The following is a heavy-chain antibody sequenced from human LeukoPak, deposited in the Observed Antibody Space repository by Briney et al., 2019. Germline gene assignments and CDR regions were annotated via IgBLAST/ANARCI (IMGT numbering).Heavy chain of an antibody. D-gene: IGHD6-19*01. CDR1: GFTFSSYA. CDR2: ISGSGGST. Sequence: GGSLRLSCAASGFTFSSYAMSWVRQAPGKGLEWVSAISGSGGSTYYADSVKGRFTISRDNSKNTLYLQMNSLRAEDTAVYYCAKDFECSSGWYRYYYYYGMDVWGQGTTVTVSS. V-gene: IGHV3-23*01. J-gene: IGHJ6*02. CDR3: AKDFECSSGWYRYYYYYGMDV.